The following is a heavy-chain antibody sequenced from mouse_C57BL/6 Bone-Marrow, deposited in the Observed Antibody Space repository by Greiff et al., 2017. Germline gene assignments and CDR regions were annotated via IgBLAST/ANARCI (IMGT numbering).Heavy chain of an antibody. J-gene: IGHJ2*01. Sequence: VQLQQSGAELVRPGTSVKVSCKASGYAFTNYLIEWVKQRPGQGLEWIGVINPGSGGTNYNEKLKGKATLTADKSSSTAYMQLSSLTSEDSAVYFCATDYYYGSSYEDYWGKGTTLTVSS. CDR1: GYAFTNYL. CDR3: ATDYYYGSSYEDY. V-gene: IGHV1-54*01. CDR2: INPGSGGT. D-gene: IGHD1-1*01.